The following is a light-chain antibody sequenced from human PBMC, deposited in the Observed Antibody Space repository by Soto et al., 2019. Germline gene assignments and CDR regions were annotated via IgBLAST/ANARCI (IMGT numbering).Light chain of an antibody. V-gene: IGLV1-40*01. J-gene: IGLJ2*01. CDR1: SSNIGAGYD. CDR2: GNS. CDR3: QSYDSSLSGSVV. Sequence: QSVLTQPPSVSGAPGQRVTISCTGSSSNIGAGYDVHWYQQLPGTAPKLLIYGNSNRPSGVPDRFSGSKSGTSASLAITGLQAEDEADYSCQSYDSSLSGSVVFGGETKLTVL.